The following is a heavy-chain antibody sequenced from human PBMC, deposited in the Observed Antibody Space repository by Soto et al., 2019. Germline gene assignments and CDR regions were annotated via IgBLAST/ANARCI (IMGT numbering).Heavy chain of an antibody. J-gene: IGHJ4*02. Sequence: GGSLRLSCAASGFTFNSYAMSWVRQAPGKGLEWVANIKQDGSEKYYVDSVKGRFTISRDNAKNSLYLQMNSLRAEDTAVYYCARDDYWGQGTLVTVSS. V-gene: IGHV3-7*03. CDR1: GFTFNSYA. CDR2: IKQDGSEK. CDR3: ARDDY.